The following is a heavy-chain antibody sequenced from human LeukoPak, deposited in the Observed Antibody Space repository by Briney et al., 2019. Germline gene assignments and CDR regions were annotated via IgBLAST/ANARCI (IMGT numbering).Heavy chain of an antibody. CDR1: GFTFDDYA. CDR2: ISWNSGSI. Sequence: GGSLRLSCAASGFTFDDYAMHWVRQAPGKGLEWVSGISWNSGSIGYAGSVKGRFTISRDNAKNSLYLQTNSLRAEDTALYYCAKASEYSYGFFDYWGQGTLVTVSS. J-gene: IGHJ4*02. D-gene: IGHD5-18*01. V-gene: IGHV3-9*01. CDR3: AKASEYSYGFFDY.